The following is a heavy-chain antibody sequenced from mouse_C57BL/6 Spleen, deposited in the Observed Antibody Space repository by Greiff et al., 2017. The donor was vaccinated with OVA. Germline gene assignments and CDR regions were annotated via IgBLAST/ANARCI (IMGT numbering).Heavy chain of an antibody. CDR2: ISSGGDYI. CDR3: TREGLRYGYFDV. V-gene: IGHV5-9-1*02. J-gene: IGHJ1*03. D-gene: IGHD3-1*01. Sequence: EVKLMESGEGLVKPGGSLKLSCAASGFTFSSYAMSWVRQTPEKRLEWVAYISSGGDYIYYADTVKGRFTISRDNARNTLYLQMSSLKSEDTAMYYCTREGLRYGYFDVWGTGTTVTVSS. CDR1: GFTFSSYA.